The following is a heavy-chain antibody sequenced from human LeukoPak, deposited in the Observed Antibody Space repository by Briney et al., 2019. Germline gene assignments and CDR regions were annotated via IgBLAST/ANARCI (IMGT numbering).Heavy chain of an antibody. J-gene: IGHJ4*02. CDR2: IISGSNTI. Sequence: PGGSLRLSCAASGFTFSTYSMNWVRQAPGMGLEWVSYIISGSNTIYYSDSVKGRFTISRDNARNSLYLQMNSLRAEDTAVYYCVRAFALRDCYGSSCPFDYWGQGTLVTVSS. CDR3: VRAFALRDCYGSSCPFDY. D-gene: IGHD2-2*01. V-gene: IGHV3-48*04. CDR1: GFTFSTYS.